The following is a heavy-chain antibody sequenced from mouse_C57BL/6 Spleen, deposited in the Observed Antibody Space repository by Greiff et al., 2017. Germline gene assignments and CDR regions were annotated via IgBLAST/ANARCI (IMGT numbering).Heavy chain of an antibody. D-gene: IGHD6-1*01. V-gene: IGHV5-17*01. Sequence: EVMLVESGGGLVKPGGSLKLSCAASGFTFSDYGMHWVRQAPEKGLEWVAYISSGSSTIYYADTVKGRFTISRDNAKNNLCLQMTSLRSEDTAMYYCARPAVAMDYWGQGTSVTVSS. CDR3: ARPAVAMDY. CDR2: ISSGSSTI. J-gene: IGHJ4*01. CDR1: GFTFSDYG.